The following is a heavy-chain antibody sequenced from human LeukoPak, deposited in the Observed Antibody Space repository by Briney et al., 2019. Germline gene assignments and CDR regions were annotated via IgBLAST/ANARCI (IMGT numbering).Heavy chain of an antibody. CDR1: RFTFSSYS. D-gene: IGHD6-19*01. CDR2: ISSSSSYI. Sequence: GGSLRLSCAASRFTFSSYSMNWVRQAPGKGLEWVSSISSSSSYIYYADSVKGRFTISRDNAKNSLYLQMNSLRAEDTAVYYCARDTSSGWYWVYWGQGTLVTVSS. J-gene: IGHJ4*02. CDR3: ARDTSSGWYWVY. V-gene: IGHV3-21*01.